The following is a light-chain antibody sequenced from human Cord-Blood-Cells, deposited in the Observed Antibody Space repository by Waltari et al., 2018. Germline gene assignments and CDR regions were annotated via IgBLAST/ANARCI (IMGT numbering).Light chain of an antibody. CDR1: SSNTGITH. CDR2: RNN. Sequence: SVLTQPPSASGTPGQRVTISCSGSSSNTGITHVYGYQHLPGTAPKLLIYRNNQRPSGVPDRFSGSKSGTSASLAISGLRSEDEADYYCAAWDDSLSGPVWVFGGGTKLTVL. V-gene: IGLV1-47*01. J-gene: IGLJ3*02. CDR3: AAWDDSLSGPVWV.